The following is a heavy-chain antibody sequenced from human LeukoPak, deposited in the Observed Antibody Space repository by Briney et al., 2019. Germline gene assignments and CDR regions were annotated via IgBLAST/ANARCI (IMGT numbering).Heavy chain of an antibody. CDR1: GGSISSSSYY. CDR2: IYYSGST. J-gene: IGHJ3*02. D-gene: IGHD2-21*01. Sequence: SETLSLTCTVSGGSISSSSYYWGWIRQPPGKGLEWIGSIYYSGSTYYNPSLKSRVTISVDTSKNQFSLKLSSVTAADTAVYYCARGLDTNDWSDAFDIWGQGTMVTVSS. CDR3: ARGLDTNDWSDAFDI. V-gene: IGHV4-39*07.